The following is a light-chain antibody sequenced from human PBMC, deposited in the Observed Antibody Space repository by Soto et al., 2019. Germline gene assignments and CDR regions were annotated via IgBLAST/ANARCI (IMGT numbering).Light chain of an antibody. Sequence: EIVLTQSPATLSLSPGERATLSCRSSQSVSSYLAWSQQKPGQAPRLLIYDASNRATGIPARFSGSGSGTDFTLTISSLEPEDYAVYYCQQRGNWPVLTFGGGTKVEIK. CDR2: DAS. J-gene: IGKJ4*01. CDR3: QQRGNWPVLT. CDR1: QSVSSY. V-gene: IGKV3-11*01.